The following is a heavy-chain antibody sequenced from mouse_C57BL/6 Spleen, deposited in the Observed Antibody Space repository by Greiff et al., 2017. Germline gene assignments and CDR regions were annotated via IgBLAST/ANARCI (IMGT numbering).Heavy chain of an antibody. CDR3: ARPLVTTTGAIAMDY. J-gene: IGHJ4*01. V-gene: IGHV1-69*01. Sequence: QVQLQQPGAELVMPGASVKLSCKASGYTFTSYWMHWVKQRPGQGLEWIGEIDPSDSYTNYNQKFKGKSTLTVDKSSSTAYMQLSSLTSEDSAVYYCARPLVTTTGAIAMDYWGQGTSVTVSS. CDR1: GYTFTSYW. CDR2: IDPSDSYT. D-gene: IGHD2-2*01.